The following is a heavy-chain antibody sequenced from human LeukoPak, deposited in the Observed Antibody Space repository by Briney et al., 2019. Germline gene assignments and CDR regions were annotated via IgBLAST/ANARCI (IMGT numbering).Heavy chain of an antibody. CDR1: GYSFTSYW. CDR2: IYPGDSDT. CDR3: ARRRDITIFRVVIIGWFDP. Sequence: GESLKISCTGSGYSFTSYWIAWVCQMPGKGLEWMGIIYPGDSDTRYSPSFQGQVTISADKSISTAYLQWSSLKASDTAMYYCARRRDITIFRVVIIGWFDPWGQGTLVTVSS. V-gene: IGHV5-51*01. D-gene: IGHD3-3*01. J-gene: IGHJ5*02.